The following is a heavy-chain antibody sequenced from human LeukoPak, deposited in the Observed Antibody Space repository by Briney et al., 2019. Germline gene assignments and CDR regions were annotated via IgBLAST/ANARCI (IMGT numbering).Heavy chain of an antibody. CDR1: GFMFSTYE. CDR3: AELGITMIGGV. V-gene: IGHV3-48*03. Sequence: QSGGSLRLSCAASGFMFSTYEMNWVRQTPGKGLEWVSYISSSGSTIYYADSVKGRFTISRDNAKNSLYLQMNSLRAEDTAVYYCAELGITMIGGVWGKGTTVTISS. D-gene: IGHD3-10*02. CDR2: ISSSGSTI. J-gene: IGHJ6*04.